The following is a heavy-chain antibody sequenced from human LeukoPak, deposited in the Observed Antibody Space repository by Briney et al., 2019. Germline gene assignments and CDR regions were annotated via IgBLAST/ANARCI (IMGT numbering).Heavy chain of an antibody. CDR2: IWYDGSNK. Sequence: GGSLRLSCAASGFTFSSYGMHWVRQAPGKGLEWVAVIWYDGSNKYYADSVKGRFTIFRDNSKNTLYLQMNSLRAEDTAVYYCARDLARQDIVVVPAANTDYWGQGTLVTVSS. CDR3: ARDLARQDIVVVPAANTDY. D-gene: IGHD2-2*01. J-gene: IGHJ4*02. CDR1: GFTFSSYG. V-gene: IGHV3-33*01.